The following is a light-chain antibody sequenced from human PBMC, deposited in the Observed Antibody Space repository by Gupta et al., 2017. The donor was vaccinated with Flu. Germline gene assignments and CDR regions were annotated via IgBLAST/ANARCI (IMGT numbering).Light chain of an antibody. J-gene: IGKJ1*01. CDR1: ETLVYSDGDSY. V-gene: IGKV2-30*01. CDR3: MHSTRWPWT. Sequence: DAVMTPSTMSRPVSLGQPADISCRSSETLVYSDGDSYVSWFHQRPGQSPRRLIYKASNRDSGVPDRISGSGSGTDFTLTISRLEAEDVGVYYCMHSTRWPWTFGQGTKVEI. CDR2: KAS.